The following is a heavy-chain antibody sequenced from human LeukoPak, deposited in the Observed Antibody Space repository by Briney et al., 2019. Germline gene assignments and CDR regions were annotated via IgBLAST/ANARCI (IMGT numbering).Heavy chain of an antibody. CDR3: AKDARVVVIPSPVQAFDY. J-gene: IGHJ4*02. D-gene: IGHD3-22*01. V-gene: IGHV3-23*01. Sequence: GGSLRLSCAASGFTFSSYSMNWVHQAPGKGLEWVSAISGSGGSTYYADSVKGRFTISRDNSKNTLYLQMNSLRAEDTAVYYCAKDARVVVIPSPVQAFDYWGQGTLVTVSS. CDR2: ISGSGGST. CDR1: GFTFSSYS.